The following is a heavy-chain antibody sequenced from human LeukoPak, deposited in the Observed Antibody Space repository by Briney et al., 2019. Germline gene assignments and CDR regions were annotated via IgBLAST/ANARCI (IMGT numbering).Heavy chain of an antibody. Sequence: GESLKISCKGSGYTFSSYWIGWVRQMPGKGLEWMGIIYPGDSDTRYSPSFQGQVTISADKSISTAYLQWSSLKASDTAMYYCARHGDGYNYGNWFDPWGQGTLVTVSS. CDR1: GYTFSSYW. D-gene: IGHD5-24*01. V-gene: IGHV5-51*01. J-gene: IGHJ5*02. CDR3: ARHGDGYNYGNWFDP. CDR2: IYPGDSDT.